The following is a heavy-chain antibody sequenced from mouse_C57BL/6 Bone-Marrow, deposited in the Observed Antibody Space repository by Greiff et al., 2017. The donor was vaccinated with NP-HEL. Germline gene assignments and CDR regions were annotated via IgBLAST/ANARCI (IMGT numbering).Heavy chain of an antibody. Sequence: VQLQQSGAELVRPGASVKLSCTASGFNIKDDYMHWVKQRPEQGLEWIGWIDPENGDTEYASKFQGKATITADTSSHTAYLQLSSLTSEDTAVYYCTTDYGNYYFDYWGQGTTLTVSS. V-gene: IGHV14-4*01. J-gene: IGHJ2*01. CDR2: IDPENGDT. D-gene: IGHD2-1*01. CDR3: TTDYGNYYFDY. CDR1: GFNIKDDY.